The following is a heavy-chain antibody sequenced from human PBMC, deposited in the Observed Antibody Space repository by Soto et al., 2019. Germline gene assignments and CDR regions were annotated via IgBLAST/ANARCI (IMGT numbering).Heavy chain of an antibody. Sequence: ASVKVSCKASGYTFTDHYLLWVRQAPGQGLEWMGWMHPNNGATNFAQKVQGRVTLTRDTSISTAYLEIPRLKSDYTAVYFCAGASRLYGGQRASEVWGQGTLVTVSS. CDR1: GYTFTDHY. CDR3: AGASRLYGGQRASEV. J-gene: IGHJ4*02. D-gene: IGHD2-8*01. CDR2: MHPNNGAT. V-gene: IGHV1-2*02.